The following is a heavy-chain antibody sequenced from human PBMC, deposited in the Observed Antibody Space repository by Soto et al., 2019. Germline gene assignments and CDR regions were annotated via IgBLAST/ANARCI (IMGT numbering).Heavy chain of an antibody. CDR3: ARGTTGSRLFDY. Sequence: LKISFKGSGYSFTSYWIAWVRQMPGKGLEWMGIIYPSDSDTRYSPSFQGQVTISADKSIITAYLQWSSLEASDTAMYFCARGTTGSRLFDYWGQGTLVTVSS. V-gene: IGHV5-51*01. J-gene: IGHJ4*02. CDR2: IYPSDSDT. CDR1: GYSFTSYW. D-gene: IGHD6-25*01.